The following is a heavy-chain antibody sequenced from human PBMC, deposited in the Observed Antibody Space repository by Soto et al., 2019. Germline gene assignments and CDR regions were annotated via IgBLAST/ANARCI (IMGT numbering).Heavy chain of an antibody. J-gene: IGHJ4*02. CDR3: ARSRIMGLTWTFDX. V-gene: IGHV5-51*01. Sequence: GEALKISWKGSGYSFINYWIGWVRQMPGKGLEWTGIIYTGDSDTRYSPSFQGQVTISVDTSIITAYLQWSSLKASDSAMYYCARSRIMGLTWTFDXWGQGTLVTVSX. CDR1: GYSFINYW. CDR2: IYTGDSDT. D-gene: IGHD1-26*01.